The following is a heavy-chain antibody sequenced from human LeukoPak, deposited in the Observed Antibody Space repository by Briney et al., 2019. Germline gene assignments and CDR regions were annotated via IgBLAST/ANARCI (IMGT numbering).Heavy chain of an antibody. CDR1: GFTFSRNW. CDR2: INSEGSAT. Sequence: GGSLRLSCAASGFTFSRNWMHWVRQGPGKGLVWVARINSEGSATTYADSVKGRFTISRDNAKNTLYLQLNSLRADDTAVYYCAREGRDGYNYEAFDIWGQGTMVTVSS. D-gene: IGHD5-24*01. J-gene: IGHJ3*02. CDR3: AREGRDGYNYEAFDI. V-gene: IGHV3-74*01.